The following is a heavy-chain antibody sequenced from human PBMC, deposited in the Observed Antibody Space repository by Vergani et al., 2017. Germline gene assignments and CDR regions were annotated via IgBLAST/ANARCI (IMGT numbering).Heavy chain of an antibody. CDR1: GGTFSSYA. CDR2: IIPIFGTA. J-gene: IGHJ3*02. D-gene: IGHD6-6*01. V-gene: IGHV1-69*01. CDR3: ARDFLGIAARPSPGDAFDI. Sequence: QVQLVQSGAEVKKPGSSVKVSCKASGGTFSSYAISWVRQAPGQGLEWMGGIIPIFGTANYAQKFQGRVTITADESTSTAYMELNSLRAEDTAVYYCARDFLGIAARPSPGDAFDIWGQGTMVTVSS.